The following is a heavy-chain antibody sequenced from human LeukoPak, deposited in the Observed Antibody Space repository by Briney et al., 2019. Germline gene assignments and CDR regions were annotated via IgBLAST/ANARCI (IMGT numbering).Heavy chain of an antibody. CDR1: GFNFITYA. Sequence: GGSLRLSCAASGFNFITYAMTWVRQAPWKGLEWVSSISGSGGSTYYADSVKGRFTISRDNAKNTLYLQMNSLRAEDTAVYYCARGAPIVVVITGWFDPWGQGTLVTVSS. J-gene: IGHJ5*02. V-gene: IGHV3-23*01. CDR3: ARGAPIVVVITGWFDP. D-gene: IGHD3-22*01. CDR2: ISGSGGST.